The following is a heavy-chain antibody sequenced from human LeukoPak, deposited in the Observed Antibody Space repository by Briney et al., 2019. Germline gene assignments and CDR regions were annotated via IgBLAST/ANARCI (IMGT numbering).Heavy chain of an antibody. CDR3: ARVSVLLWFGELLPPDY. V-gene: IGHV3-21*01. CDR2: ISSSSSYI. J-gene: IGHJ4*02. CDR1: GFTFSSYS. Sequence: GGSLRLSCAASGFTFSSYSMNWVRQAPGKGLEWVSSISSSSSYIYYADSVKGLFTISRDNSKNTLYLQMNSLRAEDTAVYYCARVSVLLWFGELLPPDYWGQGTLVTVSS. D-gene: IGHD3-10*01.